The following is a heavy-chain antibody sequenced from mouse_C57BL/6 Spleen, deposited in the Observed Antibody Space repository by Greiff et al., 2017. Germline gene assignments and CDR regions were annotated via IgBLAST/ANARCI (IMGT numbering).Heavy chain of an antibody. CDR2: INPSSGYT. CDR1: GYTFTSYT. J-gene: IGHJ2*01. D-gene: IGHD2-2*01. V-gene: IGHV1-4*01. CDR3: ARGPMVTTPFDY. Sequence: VQVVESGAELARPGASVKMSCKASGYTFTSYTMHWVKQRPGQGLEWIGYINPSSGYTKYNQKFKDKATLTADKSSSTAYMQLSSLTSEDSAVYYCARGPMVTTPFDYWGQGTTLTVSS.